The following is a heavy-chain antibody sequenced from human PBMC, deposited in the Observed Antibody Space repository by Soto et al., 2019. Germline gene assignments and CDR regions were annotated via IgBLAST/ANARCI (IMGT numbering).Heavy chain of an antibody. CDR1: GFTFSSYW. J-gene: IGHJ4*02. V-gene: IGHV3-74*01. D-gene: IGHD3-22*01. Sequence: PGGSLRLSCAASGFTFSSYWMHWVRQVPGKGLAWVLRINSEGTGTIYADSVKGRFTISRDNAKNTLYLQMNSLRAEDTAVYYCVRDYDSSGYNSDYWGQGTPVTVSS. CDR2: INSEGTGT. CDR3: VRDYDSSGYNSDY.